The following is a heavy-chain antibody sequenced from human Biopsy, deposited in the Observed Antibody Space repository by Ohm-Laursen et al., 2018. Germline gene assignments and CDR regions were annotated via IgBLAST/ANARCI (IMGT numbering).Heavy chain of an antibody. CDR2: IIGILRTA. D-gene: IGHD1/OR15-1a*01. Sequence: GSSVKVSCKASGGTFSSSAITWVRQAPGQGLEWMGGIIGILRTAHYAQKFQGRVTITADDFMSTAYMELSSLRSEDTAVYYCARGGGYNWNNGWFDPWGQGTLVTVSS. J-gene: IGHJ5*02. CDR3: ARGGGYNWNNGWFDP. CDR1: GGTFSSSA. V-gene: IGHV1-69*01.